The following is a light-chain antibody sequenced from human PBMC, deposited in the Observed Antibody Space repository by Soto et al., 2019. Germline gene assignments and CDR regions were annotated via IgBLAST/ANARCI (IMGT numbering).Light chain of an antibody. CDR2: DVS. V-gene: IGLV2-11*01. Sequence: QSVLAQPRSVSGSPGQSVTISCTGTSSDVGVYNYVSWYQQYPGKAPKIMIYDVSKWPSGVPDRFSGSKSDNTASLTISGLQAEDEADYYCCSYAGSYTFVFXIGTKLTVL. J-gene: IGLJ1*01. CDR1: SSDVGVYNY. CDR3: CSYAGSYTFV.